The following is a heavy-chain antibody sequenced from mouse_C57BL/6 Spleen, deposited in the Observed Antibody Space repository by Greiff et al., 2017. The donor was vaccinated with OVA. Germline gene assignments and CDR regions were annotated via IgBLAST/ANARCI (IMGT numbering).Heavy chain of an antibody. Sequence: VKLMESGAELARPGASVKLSCKASGYTFTSYGISWVKQRTGQGLEWIGEIYPRSGNTYYNEKFKGKATLTADKSSSTAYMELRSLTSEDSAVYFCARRTTVVEDAMDYWGQGTSVTVSS. D-gene: IGHD1-1*01. J-gene: IGHJ4*01. CDR1: GYTFTSYG. CDR3: ARRTTVVEDAMDY. V-gene: IGHV1-81*01. CDR2: IYPRSGNT.